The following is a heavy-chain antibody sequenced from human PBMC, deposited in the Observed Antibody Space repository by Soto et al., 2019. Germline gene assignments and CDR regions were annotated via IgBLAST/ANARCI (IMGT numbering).Heavy chain of an antibody. J-gene: IGHJ6*02. CDR1: GYTFTSYG. CDR3: ARDRGAVDLYYYDMDV. V-gene: IGHV1-18*01. CDR2: ISAYNGNT. Sequence: GASVKVSCKASGYTFTSYGISWVRQAPGQGLEWMGWISAYNGNTNYAQKLQGRVTMTTDTSTSTAYMELRSLRSDDTAVYYCARDRGAVDLYYYDMDVWGQGTTVTVSS. D-gene: IGHD6-19*01.